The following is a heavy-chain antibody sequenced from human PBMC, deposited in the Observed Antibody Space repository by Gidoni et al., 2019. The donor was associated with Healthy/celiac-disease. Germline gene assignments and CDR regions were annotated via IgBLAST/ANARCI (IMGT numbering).Heavy chain of an antibody. Sequence: QVQLQESGPGLVKPSQPLSLTCPVSGGSISSGGYYCSWIRQHPGKGLEWIGYIYYSGSTYYNPSLKSRVTISVDTSKNQFSLKLSSVTAADTAVYYCARDGGYSSGLFGYWGQGTLVTVSS. V-gene: IGHV4-31*03. D-gene: IGHD6-19*01. CDR3: ARDGGYSSGLFGY. CDR1: GGSISSGGYY. CDR2: IYYSGST. J-gene: IGHJ4*02.